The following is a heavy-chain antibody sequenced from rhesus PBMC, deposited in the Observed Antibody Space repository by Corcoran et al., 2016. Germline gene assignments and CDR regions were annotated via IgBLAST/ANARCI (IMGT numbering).Heavy chain of an antibody. CDR2: LTSGGNT. Sequence: EVQLVESGGGLAKPGGSLRLSCAASGFTFSSYAIHWVRQAPRKGLEWVSGLTSGGNTYYAVAVKGRFTISRDNSKNTLSLQMSSLRGDDTAVYYCVKDGYRSAWHSLDVWGRGVLVTVSS. V-gene: IGHV3-103*01. J-gene: IGHJ5-2*02. D-gene: IGHD6-31*01. CDR1: GFTFSSYA. CDR3: VKDGYRSAWHSLDV.